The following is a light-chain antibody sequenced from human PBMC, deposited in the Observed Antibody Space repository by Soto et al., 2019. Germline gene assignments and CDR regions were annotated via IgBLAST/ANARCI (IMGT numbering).Light chain of an antibody. CDR2: LGS. V-gene: IGKV2-28*01. CDR3: MQALQTPS. J-gene: IGKJ2*01. Sequence: DVVMTQSPLSLPVTPGEPASISCRSSQSLLHRNGKNYLDWYLQKPGQSPQLLIYLGSNRASGVPDRFSGSESGTDFTLKISIVEADDVGVYYCMQALQTPSFGQGTKLEIK. CDR1: QSLLHRNGKNY.